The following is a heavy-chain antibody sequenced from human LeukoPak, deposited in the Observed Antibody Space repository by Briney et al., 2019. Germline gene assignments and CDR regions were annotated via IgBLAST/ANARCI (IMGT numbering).Heavy chain of an antibody. V-gene: IGHV4-59*11. D-gene: IGHD1-1*01. CDR1: GGSISSHY. J-gene: IGHJ4*02. CDR3: ARVGGTTTRYFDY. Sequence: SETLPLTCTVSGGSISSHYWSWIRQPPGKGLEWIGYIYYSGSTNYNPSLKSRATISVDTSKNHFSLRLSSMSAADTALYYCARVGGTTTRYFDYWGQGTLVTVSS. CDR2: IYYSGST.